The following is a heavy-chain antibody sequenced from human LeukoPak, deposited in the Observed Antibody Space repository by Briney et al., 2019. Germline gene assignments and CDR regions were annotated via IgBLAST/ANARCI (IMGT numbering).Heavy chain of an antibody. V-gene: IGHV3-15*01. J-gene: IGHJ4*02. CDR1: RFTFSNAW. CDR3: VGGRARIRY. CDR2: IKTKTDGDRT. Sequence: PGGSLRLSCVVSRFTFSNAWMSWIRQAPGKGLEWVGRIKTKTDGDRTDYAAPVEGRFTISRNDSKNTLPLQMNSLKTEDTAVYYCVGGRARIRYWGQGTLVTVSS. D-gene: IGHD3-16*01.